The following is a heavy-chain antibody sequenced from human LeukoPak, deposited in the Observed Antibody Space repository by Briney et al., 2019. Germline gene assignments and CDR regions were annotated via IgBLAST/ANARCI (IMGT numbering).Heavy chain of an antibody. J-gene: IGHJ6*02. CDR3: AKDGLAGRFDSSVPGIYDGLDV. CDR2: ISYDGQNK. Sequence: GGSLRPSCAASGFMFSTYGMHWVRQAPGKGLEWVAVISYDGQNKYYGDSVRGRFTIARDNSKNTLHLQMNSLRREDTAMYYCAKDGLAGRFDSSVPGIYDGLDVWGQGTTVTVSS. CDR1: GFMFSTYG. V-gene: IGHV3-30*18. D-gene: IGHD6-19*01.